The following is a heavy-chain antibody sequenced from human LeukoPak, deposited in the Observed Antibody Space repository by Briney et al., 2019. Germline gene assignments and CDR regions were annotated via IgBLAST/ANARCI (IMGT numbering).Heavy chain of an antibody. J-gene: IGHJ5*02. CDR3: TKGTLTTGYSS. CDR1: GLTVSSNC. D-gene: IGHD5-24*01. V-gene: IGHV3-53*01. Sequence: GGSLRLSCAASGLTVSSNCMSWVRQAPGKGLEWVSFIYSGGSTYYTDSVKGRFTISRDNSKNTLYLQMNSLRAEDTVVYYCTKGTLTTGYSSWGQGTLVTVSS. CDR2: IYSGGST.